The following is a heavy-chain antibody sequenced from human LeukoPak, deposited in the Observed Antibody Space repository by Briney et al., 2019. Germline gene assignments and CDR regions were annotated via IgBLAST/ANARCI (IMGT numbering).Heavy chain of an antibody. J-gene: IGHJ5*02. V-gene: IGHV6-1*01. CDR2: TYYTSKWNN. CDR1: GDSVSSNSVA. Sequence: SQTLSLTCAISGDSVSSNSVAWSWFRQSPSRGLEWLGRTYYTSKWNNDYAVSVQSRIAVNPDTSKNQFSLHLNSVTPEETAVYYCARQSYRRFDPWGQETLVTVSS. CDR3: ARQSYRRFDP.